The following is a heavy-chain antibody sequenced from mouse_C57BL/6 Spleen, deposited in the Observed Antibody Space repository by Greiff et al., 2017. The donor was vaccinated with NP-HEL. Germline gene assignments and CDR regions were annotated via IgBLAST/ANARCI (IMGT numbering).Heavy chain of an antibody. D-gene: IGHD1-3*01. CDR1: GYTFTSSW. J-gene: IGHJ4*01. V-gene: IGHV1-59*01. Sequence: QVQLQQPGAELVRPGTSVKLSCKASGYTFTSSWMHWVKQRPGQGLEWIGVIDPSDSYTNYKQKFKGKATLTVDTSSSTAYMQLSSLTSEDSAVYYCARGELMYAMDYWGQGTSVTVSS. CDR2: IDPSDSYT. CDR3: ARGELMYAMDY.